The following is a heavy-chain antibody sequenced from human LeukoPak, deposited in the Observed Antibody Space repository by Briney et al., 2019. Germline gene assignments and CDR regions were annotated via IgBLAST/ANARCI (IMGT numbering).Heavy chain of an antibody. CDR3: ARGRHSAFDI. J-gene: IGHJ3*02. V-gene: IGHV6-1*01. CDR2: TYYRSQWYN. CDR1: GDSASSNGVA. Sequence: SQTLSLTCAVSGDSASSNGVAWNWIRQSPSRGLEWLGRTYYRSQWYNDYAVSVKSRITISPDTSQNQFSLQLSSVTPEDTAVYYCARGRHSAFDIWGQGTMVTVSS. D-gene: IGHD2-21*01.